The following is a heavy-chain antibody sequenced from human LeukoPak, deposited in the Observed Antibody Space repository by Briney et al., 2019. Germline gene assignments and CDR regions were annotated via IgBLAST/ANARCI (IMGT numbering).Heavy chain of an antibody. D-gene: IGHD6-19*01. Sequence: GRSLRLSCAASGFTFSSYGMHCVRQAPGKGLEWVAVISYDGSNKYFADSVKGRFTISRDNSKNTLYLQMNSLRVEDTAVYYCAKARGISGWSDMDVWGKGTTVTASS. J-gene: IGHJ6*03. CDR3: AKARGISGWSDMDV. CDR1: GFTFSSYG. V-gene: IGHV3-30*18. CDR2: ISYDGSNK.